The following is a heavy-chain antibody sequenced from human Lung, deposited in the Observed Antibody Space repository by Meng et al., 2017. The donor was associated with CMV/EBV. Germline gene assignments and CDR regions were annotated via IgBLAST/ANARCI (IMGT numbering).Heavy chain of an antibody. CDR2: IIPILGTV. CDR1: GGTFTGYA. V-gene: IGHV1-69*13. CDR3: ARGTAIVQYISSGLDI. D-gene: IGHD2-15*01. J-gene: IGHJ3*02. Sequence: SXXVSXKASGGTFTGYAVGWVRQAPGQGLEWMGGIIPILGTVNYAQNFQDRVTITADESTVTAYMELSSLRSEDTAVYYCARGTAIVQYISSGLDIWGQGTRVTVSS.